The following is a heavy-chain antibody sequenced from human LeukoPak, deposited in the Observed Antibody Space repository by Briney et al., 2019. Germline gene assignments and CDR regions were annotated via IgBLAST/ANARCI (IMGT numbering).Heavy chain of an antibody. V-gene: IGHV3-48*04. CDR1: GFTFSSYG. Sequence: GKSLRLSCAASGFTFSSYGIHWVRQAPGKGLEWVSYISSSSSTIYYADSVKGRFTISRDNAKNSLYLQMNSLRAEDTAVYYCARGPGYWGQGTLVTVSS. CDR3: ARGPGY. CDR2: ISSSSSTI. J-gene: IGHJ4*02.